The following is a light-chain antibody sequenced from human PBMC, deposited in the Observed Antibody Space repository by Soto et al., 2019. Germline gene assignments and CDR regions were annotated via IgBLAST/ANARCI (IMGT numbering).Light chain of an antibody. V-gene: IGKV1-5*01. CDR3: QQYNSYSYT. CDR2: DAS. J-gene: IGKJ2*01. Sequence: IPTTQSPSILSASVGDRVTITCRASQSISGWLAWYPKKPGKAPNIPIYDASSLKSGVPSRFSGSGSGTEFNLTISRLQTDDVATYYCQQYNSYSYTFGQGTKVDIK. CDR1: QSISGW.